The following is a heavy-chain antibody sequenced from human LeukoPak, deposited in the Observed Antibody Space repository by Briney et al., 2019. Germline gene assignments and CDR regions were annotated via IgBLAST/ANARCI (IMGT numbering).Heavy chain of an antibody. CDR2: INSDGSST. D-gene: IGHD3-9*01. CDR3: ARARPYYDILTGTRRDDAFDI. J-gene: IGHJ3*02. V-gene: IGHV3-74*01. CDR1: GFTFSSYW. Sequence: GGSLRLSCAASGFTFSSYWMHWVRQAPGKGLVWVSRINSDGSSTSYTDSVKGRFTISRDNAKNTLYLQMNSLRAEDTAVYYCARARPYYDILTGTRRDDAFDIWGQGTMVTVSS.